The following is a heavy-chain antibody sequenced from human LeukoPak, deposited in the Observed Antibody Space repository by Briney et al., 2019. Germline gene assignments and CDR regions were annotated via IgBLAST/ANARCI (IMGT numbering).Heavy chain of an antibody. CDR3: ARLMVRGVITDDAFDI. J-gene: IGHJ3*02. D-gene: IGHD3-10*01. Sequence: PGRSLRLSCAASGFTFSSYGMHWVRQAPGKGLEWVAVIWYDGSNKYYADSVKGRFTISRDNSKNTLYLQMNSLRAEDTAVYYCARLMVRGVITDDAFDIWGQGTMVTVSS. CDR2: IWYDGSNK. CDR1: GFTFSSYG. V-gene: IGHV3-33*01.